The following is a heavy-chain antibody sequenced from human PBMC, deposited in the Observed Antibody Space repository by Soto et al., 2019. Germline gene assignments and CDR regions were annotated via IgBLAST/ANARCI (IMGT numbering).Heavy chain of an antibody. CDR2: ISSNGVGT. J-gene: IGHJ6*03. V-gene: IGHV3-64*01. CDR3: ARRARPDFYDMDV. CDR1: GFTLSGYA. Sequence: EVQLAESGGGLAQPGGSLRLSCAASGFTLSGYAMDWVRQAPGKGLEYVSGISSNGVGTYYANSVQGRFTISRDNSKNTVYLQMGSLRPEDMAVYYYARRARPDFYDMDVWGKGTTVTVS. D-gene: IGHD6-6*01.